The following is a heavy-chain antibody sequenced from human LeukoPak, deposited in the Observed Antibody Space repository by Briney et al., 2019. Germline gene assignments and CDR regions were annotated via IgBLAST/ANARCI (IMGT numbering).Heavy chain of an antibody. J-gene: IGHJ4*02. D-gene: IGHD1-26*01. CDR1: GGSFSGYY. Sequence: SETLSLTCAVYGGSFSGYYWTWIRQPPGKGLEWIGEINEGGSTNYNPSLKSRVAISVDTSKNQFSLKLSSVTAADTAVYYCASGRELLRVFDYWGQGTLVTVSS. CDR3: ASGRELLRVFDY. CDR2: INEGGST. V-gene: IGHV4-34*01.